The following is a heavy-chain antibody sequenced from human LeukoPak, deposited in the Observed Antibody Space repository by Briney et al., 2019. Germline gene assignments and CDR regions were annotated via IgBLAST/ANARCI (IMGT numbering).Heavy chain of an antibody. V-gene: IGHV4-38-2*02. CDR3: ARDLDTAMVFDY. CDR2: IYHSGST. J-gene: IGHJ4*02. Sequence: SETLSLTCTVSGYSISSGYYWGWIRQPPGKGLEWIGSIYHSGSTYYNPSLKSRGTISVDTSKNQFSLKLSSVTAADTAVYYCARDLDTAMVFDYWGQGTLVTVSS. D-gene: IGHD5-18*01. CDR1: GYSISSGYY.